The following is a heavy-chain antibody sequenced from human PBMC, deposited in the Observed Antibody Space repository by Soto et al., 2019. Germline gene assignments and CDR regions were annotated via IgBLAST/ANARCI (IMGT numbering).Heavy chain of an antibody. CDR2: MNPNSGNT. Sequence: ASVKVSCKASGYTFTSYAMHWVRQAPGQRLEWMGWMNPNSGNTGYAQKFQGRVTMTRNTSISTAYMELSSLRSEDTAVYYCARGPKCIAAAGRLCRYYFDYWGQGTLVTVSS. D-gene: IGHD6-13*01. V-gene: IGHV1-8*02. CDR3: ARGPKCIAAAGRLCRYYFDY. CDR1: GYTFTSYA. J-gene: IGHJ4*02.